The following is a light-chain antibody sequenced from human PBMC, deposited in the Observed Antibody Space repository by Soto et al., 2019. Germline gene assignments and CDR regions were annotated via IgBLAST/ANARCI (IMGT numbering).Light chain of an antibody. CDR2: DAS. V-gene: IGKV1-5*01. CDR3: QQHNSFSIT. J-gene: IGKJ5*01. CDR1: QSVSGW. Sequence: DIQMTQSPSTRSASVGDTVTVTCLASQSVSGWLAWYQQKPGEAPKLLIYDASSLEGGVPSRFSGSGSGTDFPLTINSMQADDFATYYCQQHNSFSITFGQGTRLEI.